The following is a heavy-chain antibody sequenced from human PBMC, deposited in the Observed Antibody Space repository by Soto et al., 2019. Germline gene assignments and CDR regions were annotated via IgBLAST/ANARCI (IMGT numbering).Heavy chain of an antibody. D-gene: IGHD1-20*01. CDR3: AALTGTKENFDY. CDR1: GYTLTELS. CDR2: FDPEDGET. V-gene: IGHV1-24*01. J-gene: IGHJ4*02. Sequence: ASVKVSCKVSGYTLTELSMHWVRQAPGKGLEWMGGFDPEDGETIYAQKFQGRVTMTEDTSTDTAYVELSSLRSEDTAVYYCAALTGTKENFDYWGQGTLVTVSS.